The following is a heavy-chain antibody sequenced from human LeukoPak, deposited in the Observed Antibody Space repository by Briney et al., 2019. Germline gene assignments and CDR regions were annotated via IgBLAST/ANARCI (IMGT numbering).Heavy chain of an antibody. V-gene: IGHV3-23*01. CDR1: GFPFNTYA. CDR2: IRPTGSNT. D-gene: IGHD1-14*01. Sequence: PGGSLILSCAASGFPFNTYAMSWVRQAPGKGLEWVSIIRPTGSNTYYASSVKGRFTISRDDSKTTLYLQMSSLKAEDTAIYYCAKLAFYETSAPLRDLSFWGQGTLVTVSS. CDR3: AKLAFYETSAPLRDLSF. J-gene: IGHJ4*02.